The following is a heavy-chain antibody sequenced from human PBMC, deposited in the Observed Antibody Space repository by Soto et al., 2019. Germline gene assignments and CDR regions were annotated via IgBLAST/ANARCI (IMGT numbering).Heavy chain of an antibody. CDR3: AKDSYYDFWSGYYVYYGMDV. V-gene: IGHV3-23*01. Sequence: GGSLRLSCAASGFTFSSYAMSWVRQAPGKGLEWVSASSGSGGSTYYADSVKGRFTISRDNSKNTLYLQMNSLRAEDTAVYYCAKDSYYDFWSGYYVYYGMDVWGQGTTVTVSS. CDR1: GFTFSSYA. J-gene: IGHJ6*02. D-gene: IGHD3-3*01. CDR2: SSGSGGST.